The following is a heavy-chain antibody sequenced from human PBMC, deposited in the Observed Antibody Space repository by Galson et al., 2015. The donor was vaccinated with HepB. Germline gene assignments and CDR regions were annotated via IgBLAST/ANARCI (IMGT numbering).Heavy chain of an antibody. J-gene: IGHJ5*02. Sequence: SLRLSCAASGFTFSTYAMNWVRQAPGKGLEWVSTISGSGDSTYYADSVKGRFTVSRDNSKNTLYLQMNSLRAEDTAVYYCAKEPYRSSSTRRFDPWGQGTLVTVSS. CDR3: AKEPYRSSSTRRFDP. V-gene: IGHV3-23*01. CDR2: ISGSGDST. CDR1: GFTFSTYA. D-gene: IGHD6-13*01.